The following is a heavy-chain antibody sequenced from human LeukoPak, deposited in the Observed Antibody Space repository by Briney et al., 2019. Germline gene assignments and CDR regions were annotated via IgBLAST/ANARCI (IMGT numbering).Heavy chain of an antibody. D-gene: IGHD1-26*01. V-gene: IGHV3-30*18. J-gene: IGHJ4*02. Sequence: PGGSLRLSCAASGFTLRTYAIHWVRQAPGKGLEWVAVISYDGSNKYYADSVKGRFTVSRDNSKNTLYLQMNSLSAEDTAVYYCAKALQGYSGSYTLDYWGQGTLVTVSS. CDR1: GFTLRTYA. CDR3: AKALQGYSGSYTLDY. CDR2: ISYDGSNK.